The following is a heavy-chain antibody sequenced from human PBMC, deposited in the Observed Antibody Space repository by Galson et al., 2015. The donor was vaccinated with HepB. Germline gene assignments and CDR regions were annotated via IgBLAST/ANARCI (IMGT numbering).Heavy chain of an antibody. V-gene: IGHV3-21*01. D-gene: IGHD3-22*01. CDR2: ISSSSSYI. CDR3: ARDSYDSSGYYYVGWETYYYYYGMDV. CDR1: GFTFSSYS. J-gene: IGHJ6*02. Sequence: SLRLSCAASGFTFSSYSMNWVRQAPGKGLEWVSSISSSSSYIYYADSVKGRFTISRDNAKNSLYLQMNSLRAEDTAVYYCARDSYDSSGYYYVGWETYYYYYGMDVWGQGTTVTVSS.